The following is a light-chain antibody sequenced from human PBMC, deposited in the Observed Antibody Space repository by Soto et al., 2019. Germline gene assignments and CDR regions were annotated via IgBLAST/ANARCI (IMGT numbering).Light chain of an antibody. V-gene: IGKV3-20*01. CDR2: GAS. CDR1: QSVSSNY. CDR3: QQHGSSPTWT. J-gene: IGKJ1*01. Sequence: ERVLTQSPGTLSLSPGERATLSCRASQSVSSNYLAWYQQKPGQAPRLLIYGASTRATGIPDRFSGSGSGTDFTLSISRLEPDDSAVYYCQQHGSSPTWTFGQGTKVEIK.